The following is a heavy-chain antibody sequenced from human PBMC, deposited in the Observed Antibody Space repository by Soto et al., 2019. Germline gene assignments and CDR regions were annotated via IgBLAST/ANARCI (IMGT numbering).Heavy chain of an antibody. D-gene: IGHD6-19*01. J-gene: IGHJ2*01. V-gene: IGHV1-69*12. Sequence: QVKLVQSGTEVKKPGSSVKVSCKASGGTFSSYAINWVRQAPGQGLEWMGGITPIFGTPNYAQNFQGRVTIAVDGSTKAAYKQLRRLRSDNTALYYCAQPLGVAVSGPGWFDLWGSGTLVTVTS. CDR1: GGTFSSYA. CDR2: ITPIFGTP. CDR3: AQPLGVAVSGPGWFDL.